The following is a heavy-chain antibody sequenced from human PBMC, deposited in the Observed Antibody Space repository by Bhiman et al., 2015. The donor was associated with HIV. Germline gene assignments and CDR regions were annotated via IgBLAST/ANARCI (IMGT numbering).Heavy chain of an antibody. Sequence: EVQLVESGGGLVQPGGSLRLSCAASGFTFSSHDMHWVRQATGKGLEWVSAIGFAGDTYYSGSVKGRFTISRESAKNSLYLQMNSLRAGDTAVYYCARDGGGLVTGGFDIWGQGTMVTVSS. D-gene: IGHD6-6*01. J-gene: IGHJ3*02. V-gene: IGHV3-13*01. CDR3: ARDGGGLVTGGFDI. CDR2: IGFAGDT. CDR1: GFTFSSHD.